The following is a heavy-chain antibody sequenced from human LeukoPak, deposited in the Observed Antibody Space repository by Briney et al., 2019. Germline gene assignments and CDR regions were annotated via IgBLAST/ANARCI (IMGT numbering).Heavy chain of an antibody. CDR2: ISYDGSNK. CDR3: AKDKRLWFGEANFDY. V-gene: IGHV3-30*18. CDR1: GFTFSSYG. J-gene: IGHJ4*02. D-gene: IGHD3-10*01. Sequence: PGGSLRLSCAASGFTFSSYGMHWVRQAPGKGLEWVAVISYDGSNKYYADSVKERFTISRDNSKNTLYLQMNSLRAEDTAVYYCAKDKRLWFGEANFDYWGQGTLVTVSS.